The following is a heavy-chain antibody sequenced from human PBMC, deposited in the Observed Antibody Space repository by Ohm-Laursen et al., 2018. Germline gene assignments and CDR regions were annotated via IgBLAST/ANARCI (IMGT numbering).Heavy chain of an antibody. D-gene: IGHD2-21*02. V-gene: IGHV4-39*01. J-gene: IGHJ6*02. CDR2: LIYSGST. Sequence: SETLSLTCTVSGGSVSSSSYYWGWIRQPPGKGLEWIGSLIYSGSTYYNPSLRSRVTISVDTSKNQFSLKLSSVTAADTAVYYCVTQGSSVVVTTIPYYYYGVDVWGQGTTVAVSS. CDR3: VTQGSSVVVTTIPYYYYGVDV. CDR1: GGSVSSSSYY.